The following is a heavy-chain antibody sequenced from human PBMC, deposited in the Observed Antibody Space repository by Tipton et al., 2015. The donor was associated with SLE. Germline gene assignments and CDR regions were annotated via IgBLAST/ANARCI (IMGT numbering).Heavy chain of an antibody. CDR2: VYYTGNT. CDR3: ARASWGYGSGSSPFVFFYMDV. V-gene: IGHV4-39*07. D-gene: IGHD3-10*01. CDR1: GDSISSSSYY. Sequence: TLSLTCIVSGDSISSSSYYWGWIRQPPGKGLEWVGTVYYTGNTFYNPSLKSRVTISVDTSKNQFSLRMRSVTGADTATYYCARASWGYGSGSSPFVFFYMDVWGKGTTVTVTS. J-gene: IGHJ6*03.